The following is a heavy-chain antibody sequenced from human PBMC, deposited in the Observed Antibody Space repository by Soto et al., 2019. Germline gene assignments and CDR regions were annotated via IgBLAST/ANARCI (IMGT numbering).Heavy chain of an antibody. J-gene: IGHJ6*02. Sequence: ASVKVSCKASGYTFTGYYIHWVREAPGQGLEWMGWINPQTGGTSYAQKFQGRVTLSRDTSINTAYLELSRLTFDDAAVYFCARERYQVISDGMDVWRQGTTVTVSS. D-gene: IGHD2-2*01. CDR1: GYTFTGYY. V-gene: IGHV1-2*02. CDR3: ARERYQVISDGMDV. CDR2: INPQTGGT.